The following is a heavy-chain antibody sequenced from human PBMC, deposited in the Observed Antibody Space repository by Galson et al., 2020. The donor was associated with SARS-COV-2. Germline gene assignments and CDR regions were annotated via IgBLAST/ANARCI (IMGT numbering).Heavy chain of an antibody. V-gene: IGHV4-59*13. Sequence: SETLSLTCTVSGGSISSYYWSCIRQPPGKGLEWIGYIYYSGSTNYNPSLKSRVTISVDTSKNQFSLKLSSVTAADTAVYYCARGSVDYDSSGYMYYFDYWGQGTLVTVSS. CDR3: ARGSVDYDSSGYMYYFDY. CDR1: GGSISSYY. D-gene: IGHD3-22*01. CDR2: IYYSGST. J-gene: IGHJ4*02.